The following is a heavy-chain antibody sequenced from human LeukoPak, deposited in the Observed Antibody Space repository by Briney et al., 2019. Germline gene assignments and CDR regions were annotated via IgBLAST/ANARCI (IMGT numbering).Heavy chain of an antibody. CDR1: GGSISSYY. Sequence: SETLSLTCTVSGGSISSYYWSWIRQPAGKGLEWIGYIYYSGSSNYNPSLKSRVTMSVDTSKNQFSLKLTSVTAADTAVYYCARRLRQNLFDPWGQGTLVTVPS. J-gene: IGHJ5*02. CDR2: IYYSGSS. D-gene: IGHD4-17*01. V-gene: IGHV4-59*08. CDR3: ARRLRQNLFDP.